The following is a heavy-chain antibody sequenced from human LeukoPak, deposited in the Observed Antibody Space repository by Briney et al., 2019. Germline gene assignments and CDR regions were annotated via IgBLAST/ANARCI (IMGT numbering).Heavy chain of an antibody. V-gene: IGHV1-46*01. CDR3: ARDIGDTLDAFDI. CDR1: GYTFTSYY. Sequence: ASVKVSCKASGYTFTSYYMHRVRQAPGQGLEWMGIINPSGGSTSCAQKFQGRVTMTRDTSTSTVYMELSSLRSEDTAVYYCARDIGDTLDAFDIWGQGTMVTVSS. CDR2: INPSGGST. D-gene: IGHD5-18*01. J-gene: IGHJ3*02.